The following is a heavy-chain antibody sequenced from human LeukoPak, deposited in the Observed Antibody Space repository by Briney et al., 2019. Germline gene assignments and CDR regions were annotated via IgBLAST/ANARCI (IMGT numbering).Heavy chain of an antibody. Sequence: PGGSLRLSCAASGFTLSSYAMSWVRQAPGKGLEWVSAISGTDGSTHYADSVKGRFTISRDSSNKRLYLQMNSLRAEDTAIYYCAKDVAATISSGGYYFDLWGQGTLVTVS. CDR2: ISGTDGST. V-gene: IGHV3-23*01. D-gene: IGHD5-12*01. CDR3: AKDVAATISSGGYYFDL. CDR1: GFTLSSYA. J-gene: IGHJ4*02.